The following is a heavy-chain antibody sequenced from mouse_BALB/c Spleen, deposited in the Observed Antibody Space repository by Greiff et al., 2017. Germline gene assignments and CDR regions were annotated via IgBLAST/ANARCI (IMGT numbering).Heavy chain of an antibody. D-gene: IGHD1-1*01. CDR3: ARDGSSSWFAY. CDR1: GYTFSSYW. Sequence: QVQLQQSGAELMKPGASVKISCKATGYTFSSYWIEWVKKRPGHGLEWIGEILPGSGSTNYNEKFKGKATFTADTSSNTAYMQLSSLTSEDSAVYYCARDGSSSWFAYWGQGTLVTVSA. J-gene: IGHJ3*01. V-gene: IGHV1-9*01. CDR2: ILPGSGST.